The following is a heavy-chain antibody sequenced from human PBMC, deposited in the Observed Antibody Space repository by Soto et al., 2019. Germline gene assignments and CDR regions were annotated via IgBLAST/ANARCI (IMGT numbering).Heavy chain of an antibody. V-gene: IGHV3-30-3*01. CDR3: AREGGDLRSGLDY. J-gene: IGHJ4*02. Sequence: GGSLRLSCAASGFTFSSYAMHWVRQAPGKGLEWVAVISYDGSNKYYADSVKGRFTISRDNSKNTLYLQMNSLRAEDTAVYYCAREGGDLRSGLDYWGQGTLVTVSS. CDR2: ISYDGSNK. CDR1: GFTFSSYA. D-gene: IGHD6-19*01.